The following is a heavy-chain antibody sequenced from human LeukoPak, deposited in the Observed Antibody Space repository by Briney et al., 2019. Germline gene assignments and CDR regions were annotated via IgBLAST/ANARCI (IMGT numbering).Heavy chain of an antibody. J-gene: IGHJ3*02. CDR2: INSVGGTT. CDR1: RFTFNSYG. V-gene: IGHV3-48*03. Sequence: GGSLRLSCAASRFTFNSYGMNWFRQVPGKGLEWISYINSVGGTTFYADSVKGRFTITRDNANNALYLQMNSLRAEDAAIYYCARSHMYGDYGEDIWGHGTVVAVSS. CDR3: ARSHMYGDYGEDI. D-gene: IGHD4-17*01.